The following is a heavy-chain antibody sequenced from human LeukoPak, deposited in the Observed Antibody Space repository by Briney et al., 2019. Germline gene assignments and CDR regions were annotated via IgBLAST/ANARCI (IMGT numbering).Heavy chain of an antibody. J-gene: IGHJ5*02. Sequence: PPETLSLTCTVSGGSISSGGYYWSWIRQHPGKGLERIGYIYYSGSTYYNPSLKSRVTISVNTSKNQFSLKLSSVTAADTAVDYCARAITMVRGVIKEAWFDAWGQGTLVTVSS. V-gene: IGHV4-31*03. CDR2: IYYSGST. CDR1: GGSISSGGYY. D-gene: IGHD3-10*01. CDR3: ARAITMVRGVIKEAWFDA.